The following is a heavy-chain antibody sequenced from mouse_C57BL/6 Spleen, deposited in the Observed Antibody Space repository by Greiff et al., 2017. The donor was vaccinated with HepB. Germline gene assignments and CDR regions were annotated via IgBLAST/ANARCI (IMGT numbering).Heavy chain of an antibody. J-gene: IGHJ4*01. CDR3: ARVTTVVAGNDYAMDY. D-gene: IGHD1-1*01. CDR2: IDPANGNT. V-gene: IGHV14-3*01. CDR1: GFNIKNTY. Sequence: EVQLQQSVAELVRPGASVKLSCTASGFNIKNTYMHWVKQRPEQGLEWIGRIDPANGNTKYAPKFQGKATITADTSSNTAYLQRSSLTAEDTAIYYCARVTTVVAGNDYAMDYWGQGTSVTVSS.